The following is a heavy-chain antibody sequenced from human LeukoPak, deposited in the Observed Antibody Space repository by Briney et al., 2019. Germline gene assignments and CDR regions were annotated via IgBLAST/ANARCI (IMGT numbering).Heavy chain of an antibody. Sequence: ASVKVSCKASGFTFTSYYMHWVRQAPGQGLEWMGWINPNSGGTNYAQKFQGRVTMTRDTAINTAYMEVSRLRSDDTAVYYCARISGSPGDYWGQGTLVTVSS. CDR1: GFTFTSYY. CDR3: ARISGSPGDY. CDR2: INPNSGGT. J-gene: IGHJ4*02. V-gene: IGHV1-2*02. D-gene: IGHD1-26*01.